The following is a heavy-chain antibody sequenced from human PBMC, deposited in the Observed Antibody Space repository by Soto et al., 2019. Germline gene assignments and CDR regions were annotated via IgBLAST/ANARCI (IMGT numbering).Heavy chain of an antibody. Sequence: QVQLVQSGVEVKKPGASVKVSCQASGYTFTNYGITWLRQAPGQGLDWMGWVSAYNRNTNYAQRFQDRVTMTTDTSTRTAYMELRNLKSDDTAIYFCARERQYEPLLYWGQGTLGNVSS. J-gene: IGHJ4*02. CDR1: GYTFTNYG. D-gene: IGHD2-2*01. V-gene: IGHV1-18*01. CDR3: ARERQYEPLLY. CDR2: VSAYNRNT.